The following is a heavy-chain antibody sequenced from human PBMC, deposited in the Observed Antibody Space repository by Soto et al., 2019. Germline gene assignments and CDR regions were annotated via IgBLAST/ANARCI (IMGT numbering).Heavy chain of an antibody. CDR2: ISSSSSYI. J-gene: IGHJ4*02. V-gene: IGHV3-21*04. Sequence: PGGSLRLSCAASGFTFSSYSMNWVRQAPGKGLEWVSSISSSSSYIYYADSVKGRLTISRDNSKNTMYLQMNSLRAEDMALYYCVRAYYDFWSGHIGGHYWGQGTLVTVSS. D-gene: IGHD3-3*01. CDR3: VRAYYDFWSGHIGGHY. CDR1: GFTFSSYS.